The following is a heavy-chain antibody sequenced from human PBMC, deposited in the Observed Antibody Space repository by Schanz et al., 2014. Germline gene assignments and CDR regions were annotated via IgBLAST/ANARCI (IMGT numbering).Heavy chain of an antibody. CDR3: ARGGYGSGSYREFDY. Sequence: QLQLQESGPGLVKPSETLSLTFTVSGGSISSSNYYWGWIRQPPGKGLEWIESIYYRGSTYYNPSFKSRVPTSVDMSKTHFPLKLTSVTAADTAVYYCARGGYGSGSYREFDYWGQGTLVTVSS. CDR2: IYYRGST. D-gene: IGHD3-10*01. J-gene: IGHJ4*02. V-gene: IGHV4-39*02. CDR1: GGSISSSNYY.